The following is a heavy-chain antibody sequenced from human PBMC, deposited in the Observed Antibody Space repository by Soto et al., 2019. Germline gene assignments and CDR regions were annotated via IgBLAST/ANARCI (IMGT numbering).Heavy chain of an antibody. D-gene: IGHD3-16*01. V-gene: IGHV4-30-4*01. CDR1: GGSTSSDNY. Sequence: PSETLSLTCTVSGGSTSSDNYWSWIRQPPGKGLEWIGHIYYSGNTDYNPSLKSRLAISIDTSKNQFSLKLSSVSAADAAVYFCAREGGETSDGLYYFDSWGQGSLVTVSS. CDR2: IYYSGNT. CDR3: AREGGETSDGLYYFDS. J-gene: IGHJ4*02.